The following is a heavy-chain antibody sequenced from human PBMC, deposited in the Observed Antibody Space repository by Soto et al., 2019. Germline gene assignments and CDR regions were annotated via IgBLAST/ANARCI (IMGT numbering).Heavy chain of an antibody. CDR2: ISNDENIK. V-gene: IGHV3-33*01. CDR1: GFNFGDFG. D-gene: IGHD5-12*01. J-gene: IGHJ4*02. CDR3: ARGLRGVLDY. Sequence: PGGSLRHSCVASGFNFGDFGMHWVRQAPGKGLEWLTVISNDENIKQDSVRGRFAIARDNSKNTLYLHLTSLRAEDTAIYYCARGLRGVLDYWGQGTLVTVSS.